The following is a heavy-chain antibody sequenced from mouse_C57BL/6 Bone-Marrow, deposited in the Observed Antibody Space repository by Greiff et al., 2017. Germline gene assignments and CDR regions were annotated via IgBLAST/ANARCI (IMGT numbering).Heavy chain of an antibody. D-gene: IGHD2-14*01. V-gene: IGHV3-6*01. Sequence: EVHLVESGPGLVKPSQSLSLTCSVTGYSITSGYYWNWIRQFPGNKLEWMGYISYDGSNNYNPSLKNRISITRDTSKNQFFLKLNSVTTEDTATYYCAREYYRYYFDYWGQGTTLTVSS. CDR3: AREYYRYYFDY. CDR2: ISYDGSN. J-gene: IGHJ2*01. CDR1: GYSITSGYY.